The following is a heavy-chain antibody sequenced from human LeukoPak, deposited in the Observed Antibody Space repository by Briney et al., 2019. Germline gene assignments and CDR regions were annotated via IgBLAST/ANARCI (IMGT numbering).Heavy chain of an antibody. Sequence: GGSLRLSCAASGFTFSNHAMNWVRQAPGKGLEWVTTISFDGTDKYYADAVTGRFTISRDNAKNSLYLQMNSLRAEDTAVYYCVRGWWLQDTDQFDYWGQGTLVTVSS. V-gene: IGHV3-30-3*01. CDR3: VRGWWLQDTDQFDY. CDR1: GFTFSNHA. J-gene: IGHJ4*02. CDR2: ISFDGTDK. D-gene: IGHD5-24*01.